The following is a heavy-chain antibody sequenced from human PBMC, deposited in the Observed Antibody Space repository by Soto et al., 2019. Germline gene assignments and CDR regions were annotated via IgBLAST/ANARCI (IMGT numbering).Heavy chain of an antibody. J-gene: IGHJ2*01. Sequence: QVQLQESGPGLVKPSQTLSLTCTVSGGSISSGDYYWSWIRQPPGKGLEWIGYIYYSGSTYYNPSLKSRVTISVDPSKNQFSLKLSSVTAADTAVYYCARVLLWFGELSAWYFDLWGRGTLVTVSS. D-gene: IGHD3-10*01. CDR3: ARVLLWFGELSAWYFDL. CDR1: GGSISSGDYY. CDR2: IYYSGST. V-gene: IGHV4-30-4*01.